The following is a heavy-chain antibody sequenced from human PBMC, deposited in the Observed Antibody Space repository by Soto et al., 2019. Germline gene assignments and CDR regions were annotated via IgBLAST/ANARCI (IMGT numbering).Heavy chain of an antibody. J-gene: IGHJ6*02. CDR2: IGTSSSYI. D-gene: IGHD2-21*02. CDR1: GFTFLTYT. Sequence: PWGSPRLSCAASGFTFLTYTINFFRHSPFKWLEWVSSIGTSSSYIYYADSVRGRFTISRDNAKDSLYLQMSSLRAEDTAVYYCARVMCGDCSTYYYYSMDVWGQGTTVTVSS. V-gene: IGHV3-21*01. CDR3: ARVMCGDCSTYYYYSMDV.